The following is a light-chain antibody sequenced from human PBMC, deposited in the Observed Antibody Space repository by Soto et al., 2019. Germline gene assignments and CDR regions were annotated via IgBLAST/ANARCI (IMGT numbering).Light chain of an antibody. Sequence: QSVLTQPASVSGSPGQSITISCTGTSTDIGRYNYVSWYQQHPGKAPKLMIYDVRNRPSGVSNRFSGSKSGNTASLTISGLQAEDEADYYCSSYTSSSTYVFGTGTKLTVL. CDR2: DVR. CDR3: SSYTSSSTYV. V-gene: IGLV2-14*01. CDR1: STDIGRYNY. J-gene: IGLJ1*01.